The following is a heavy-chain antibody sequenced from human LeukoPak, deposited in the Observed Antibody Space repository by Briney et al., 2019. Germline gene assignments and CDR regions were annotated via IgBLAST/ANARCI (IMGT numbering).Heavy chain of an antibody. CDR2: ISYDGSDK. D-gene: IGHD3-22*01. Sequence: PRGSLRLSCAASGFTFSTYGMHWVRQAPGKGLEWVAFISYDGSDKYYADSVKGRFTTSRDNSKNTLYLQMNSLRAEDTAVYYCAKDYGYDSSGFPAWGQGTMVTVSS. CDR1: GFTFSTYG. V-gene: IGHV3-30*02. J-gene: IGHJ3*01. CDR3: AKDYGYDSSGFPA.